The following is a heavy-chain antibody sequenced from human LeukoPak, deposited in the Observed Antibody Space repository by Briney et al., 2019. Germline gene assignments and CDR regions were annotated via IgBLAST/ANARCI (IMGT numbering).Heavy chain of an antibody. CDR3: ARHGLSGSGYSQFDY. J-gene: IGHJ4*02. CDR1: GYSISSGFY. Sequence: PSETLSLTCAVSGYSISSGFYWGWIRQPPGKGLEWIGNIYHSGSTYYNPSLKSRVTISVDTSNNQFSLKLGSVTTADTAVYYCARHGLSGSGYSQFDYWGQGTLVTVSS. D-gene: IGHD3-22*01. V-gene: IGHV4-38-2*01. CDR2: IYHSGST.